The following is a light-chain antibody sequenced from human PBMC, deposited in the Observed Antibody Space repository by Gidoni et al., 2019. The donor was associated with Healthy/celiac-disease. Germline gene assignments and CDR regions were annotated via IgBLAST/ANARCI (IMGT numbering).Light chain of an antibody. J-gene: IGKJ2*01. CDR3: QQHGSSVYT. Sequence: EIVLTQSPGTLSLSPGERATLSCRASQSVSSSYLAWYQQKPGQAPRLLIYGASSSGSGTDFTLTISRLEPEDFAVYYCQQHGSSVYTFGQGTKLEIK. CDR1: QSVSSSY. V-gene: IGKV3-20*01. CDR2: GAS.